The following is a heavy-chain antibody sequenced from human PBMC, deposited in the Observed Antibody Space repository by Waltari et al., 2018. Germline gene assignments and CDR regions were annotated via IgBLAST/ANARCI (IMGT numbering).Heavy chain of an antibody. D-gene: IGHD2-15*01. J-gene: IGHJ2*01. CDR2: INHSGST. CDR1: GGSFSGYY. Sequence: QVQLQQWGAGLLKPSETLSLTCAVYGGSFSGYYWSWIRQPPGKGLEWIGEINHSGSTNYNPSLKSRVTISVDTSKNQFPLKLSSVTAADTAVYYCARDGGNVYWYFDLWGRGTLVTVSS. V-gene: IGHV4-34*01. CDR3: ARDGGNVYWYFDL.